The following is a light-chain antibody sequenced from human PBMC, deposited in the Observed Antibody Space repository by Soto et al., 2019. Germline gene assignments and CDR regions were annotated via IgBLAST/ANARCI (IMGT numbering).Light chain of an antibody. Sequence: ETEMTQSPDTLSLSPGERANLSCRAIQSVSSSYLVWYQQKPGQAPRLLIYGASIRATGIPDRFSGSGSGTDFTLTISRLEPEDFAVYYCQQNGRSPPWTFGQGTKADNK. CDR2: GAS. J-gene: IGKJ1*01. CDR1: QSVSSSY. CDR3: QQNGRSPPWT. V-gene: IGKV3-20*01.